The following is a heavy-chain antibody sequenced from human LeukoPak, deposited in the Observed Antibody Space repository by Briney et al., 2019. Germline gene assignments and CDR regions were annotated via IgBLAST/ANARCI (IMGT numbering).Heavy chain of an antibody. D-gene: IGHD6-13*01. J-gene: IGHJ4*02. Sequence: PGRSLRLSCAASGFTFSTYGMHWVRQAPGKGLEWVAVISYDGNNKYYADSVKGRFTISRDDSKNTLYLQMNSLRAEDTAVYYCAKDGYSSSWFPYFDYWGQGTLVTVSS. V-gene: IGHV3-30*18. CDR3: AKDGYSSSWFPYFDY. CDR2: ISYDGNNK. CDR1: GFTFSTYG.